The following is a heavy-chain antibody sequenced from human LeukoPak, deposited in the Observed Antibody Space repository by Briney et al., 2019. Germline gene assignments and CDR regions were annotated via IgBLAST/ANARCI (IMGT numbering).Heavy chain of an antibody. D-gene: IGHD6-19*01. V-gene: IGHV4-39*07. CDR3: GRFSSGWFDFDY. J-gene: IGHJ4*02. Sequence: SETLSLTCTVSGGSISSNNYYWGWIRQSPGKGLEWIGTIFYNGSTYYKPSLKSRVTISVDTSKNQFSLKLSSVTAADTAVYYCGRFSSGWFDFDYWGQGTQVTVSS. CDR1: GGSISSNNYY. CDR2: IFYNGST.